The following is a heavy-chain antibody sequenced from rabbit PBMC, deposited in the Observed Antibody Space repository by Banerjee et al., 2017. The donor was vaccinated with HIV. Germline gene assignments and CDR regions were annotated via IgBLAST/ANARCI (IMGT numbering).Heavy chain of an antibody. CDR2: IYTGKGST. V-gene: IGHV1S45*01. Sequence: QEQLEESGGGLVKPGASLTLTCKASGIDFSSYYYMCWVRQAPGKGLEWIACIYTGKGSTYYASWAKGRFTTSKTSSTTVTLQMTSLTAAVTATYFCARYTNTGGYGLWGPGTLVTVS. D-gene: IGHD1-1*01. J-gene: IGHJ4*01. CDR3: ARYTNTGGYGL. CDR1: GIDFSSYYY.